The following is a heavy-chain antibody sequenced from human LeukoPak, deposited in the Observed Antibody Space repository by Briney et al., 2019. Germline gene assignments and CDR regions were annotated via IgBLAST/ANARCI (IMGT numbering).Heavy chain of an antibody. V-gene: IGHV1-18*01. CDR2: ISAYNGNT. D-gene: IGHD3-22*01. CDR3: ARAAVDYYDSSGYYYLDC. CDR1: GYTFTSYG. Sequence: ASVKVSCKASGYTFTSYGISWVRQAPGQGLEWMGWISAYNGNTNYAQKLQGRVTMTTDTSTSTAYMELRSLRSDDTAVYYCARAAVDYYDSSGYYYLDCWGQGTLVTVSS. J-gene: IGHJ4*02.